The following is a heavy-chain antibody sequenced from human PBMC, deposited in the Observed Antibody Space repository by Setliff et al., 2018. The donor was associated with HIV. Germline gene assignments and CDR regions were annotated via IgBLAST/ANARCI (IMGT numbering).Heavy chain of an antibody. CDR3: VRHRDSDFSGDPDWFDP. D-gene: IGHD2-15*01. Sequence: SETLSLTCTVSGDSVNDRSYFWGWIRHQPGRGLEWIGNIYYNGITHYNPSLKSRLSISIDTSTNQFYLNLNSVTAADTAVYYCVRHRDSDFSGDPDWFDPWGQGILVTVSS. V-gene: IGHV4-39*01. J-gene: IGHJ5*02. CDR2: IYYNGIT. CDR1: GDSVNDRSYF.